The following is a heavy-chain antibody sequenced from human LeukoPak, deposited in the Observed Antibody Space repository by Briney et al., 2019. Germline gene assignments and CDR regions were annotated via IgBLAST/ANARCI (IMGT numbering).Heavy chain of an antibody. CDR2: ISAYNGNT. J-gene: IGHJ5*02. V-gene: IGHV1-18*01. D-gene: IGHD2-15*01. Sequence: GASVKVSCKASGYTFIDNGISWVRQAPGQGLEWMGWISAYNGNTHYAQKLQGRVTMTRDMSTSTVYMELSSLRSEDTAVYYCARDSGNVVVVVDANNWCDPWGQGTLVTVSS. CDR3: ARDSGNVVVVVDANNWCDP. CDR1: GYTFIDNG.